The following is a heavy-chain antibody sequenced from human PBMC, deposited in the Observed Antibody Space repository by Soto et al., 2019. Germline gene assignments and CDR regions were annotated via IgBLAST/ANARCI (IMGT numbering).Heavy chain of an antibody. V-gene: IGHV3-74*01. D-gene: IGHD3-16*01. CDR1: GFTFSDHW. J-gene: IGHJ4*02. CDR2: INSDGSTT. CDR3: ARGGSRAHEY. Sequence: PGGALRLSCAASGFTFSDHWKHWVRQAPGKGLVWVSRINSDGSTTTYADSVKGRFTISRDNAKNTLYLQMNSLRAEDTAVYYCARGGSRAHEYWGQGTLVTVS.